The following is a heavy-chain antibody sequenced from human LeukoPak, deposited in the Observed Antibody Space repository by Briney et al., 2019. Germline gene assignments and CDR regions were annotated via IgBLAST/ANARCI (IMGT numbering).Heavy chain of an antibody. Sequence: PSETLSLTCTVSGGSISSYYWSWIRQPPGKGLEWIGYIYYSGSTNYNPSLKSRVTISVDKSKNQFSLKLSSVTAADTAVYYCARERTYYDILTGYYKSFYFDYWGQGTLVTVSS. CDR2: IYYSGST. V-gene: IGHV4-59*12. J-gene: IGHJ4*02. CDR3: ARERTYYDILTGYYKSFYFDY. CDR1: GGSISSYY. D-gene: IGHD3-9*01.